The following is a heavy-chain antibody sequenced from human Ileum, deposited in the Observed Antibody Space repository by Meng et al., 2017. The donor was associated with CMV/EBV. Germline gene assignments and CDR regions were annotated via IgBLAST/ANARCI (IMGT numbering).Heavy chain of an antibody. CDR1: GGSITSGNYY. CDR2: IYYSGSP. Sequence: QGALQDAGPELVKPSQTLSLTCTVSGGSITSGNYYWSWIRQPPGRGLEWIGYIYYSGSPYYKPSLKSRVTISLDTSKNQFSLNLRSVTATDSAVYYCVRQVVAASFDYWGQGALVTVSS. V-gene: IGHV4-30-4*08. J-gene: IGHJ4*02. CDR3: VRQVVAASFDY. D-gene: IGHD2-15*01.